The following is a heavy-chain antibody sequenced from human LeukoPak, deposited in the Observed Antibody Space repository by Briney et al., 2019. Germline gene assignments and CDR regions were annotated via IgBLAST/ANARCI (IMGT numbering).Heavy chain of an antibody. D-gene: IGHD6-13*01. V-gene: IGHV3-7*01. Sequence: GGSLRLSCAASGFTFSSYWMSWVRQSPGKGLEWVANINQDGSENHYVDSVKGRFSISRDNAKNSVFVQMNGLRVEDTAVYYCVRAGGSSWSDFWGQGTLVTVSS. CDR1: GFTFSSYW. CDR2: INQDGSEN. J-gene: IGHJ4*02. CDR3: VRAGGSSWSDF.